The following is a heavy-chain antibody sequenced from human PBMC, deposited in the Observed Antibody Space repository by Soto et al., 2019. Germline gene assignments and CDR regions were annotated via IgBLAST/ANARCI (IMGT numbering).Heavy chain of an antibody. CDR2: ISSSGSTI. V-gene: IGHV3-11*01. D-gene: IGHD1-26*01. CDR1: GFTFSDYY. Sequence: QVQLVESGGGLVKPGGSLRLSCAASGFTFSDYYMSWIRQAPGKGLEWVSYISSSGSTIYYADSVKGRFTISRDNAKNSLYLQMHSLRAEDTAVYYCARDNPIFVGAAEEDWFAPWGQGTLVTVSS. CDR3: ARDNPIFVGAAEEDWFAP. J-gene: IGHJ5*02.